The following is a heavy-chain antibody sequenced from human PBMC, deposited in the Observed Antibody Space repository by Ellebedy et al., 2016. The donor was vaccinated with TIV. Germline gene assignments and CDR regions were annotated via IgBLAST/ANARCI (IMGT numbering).Heavy chain of an antibody. V-gene: IGHV1-2*02. CDR2: INPNRGVV. J-gene: IGHJ5*02. CDR1: GDTVSDDY. Sequence: AASVTVSCKSSGDTVSDDYVHSVRPPPRQGLECLGCINPNRGVVKFAQRFHGRFSMTRETSMKKFFMQLSSLKSDDTAVYYCARGLIFRGLIITRFDPWGQGTLVTVSS. CDR3: ARGLIFRGLIITRFDP. D-gene: IGHD3-10*01.